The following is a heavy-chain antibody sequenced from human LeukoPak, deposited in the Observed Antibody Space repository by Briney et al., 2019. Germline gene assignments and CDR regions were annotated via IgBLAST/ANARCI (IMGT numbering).Heavy chain of an antibody. V-gene: IGHV3-33*06. J-gene: IGHJ5*02. CDR3: AKDGSGGGWKWFDP. D-gene: IGHD2-15*01. CDR1: GFTFSSYG. Sequence: GGSLRLSCAASGFTFSSYGFHWVRQAPGKGLEWAGVIWYDGSNKYYADSVKVRFTISRDSSKNTLYLQMNSLRAEDTAVYYCAKDGSGGGWKWFDPWGQGTLVTVPS. CDR2: IWYDGSNK.